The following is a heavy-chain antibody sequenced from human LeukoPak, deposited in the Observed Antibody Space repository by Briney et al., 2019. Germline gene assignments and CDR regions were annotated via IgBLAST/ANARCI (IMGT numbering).Heavy chain of an antibody. CDR3: ARKIAVAGTEWFDP. D-gene: IGHD6-19*01. V-gene: IGHV3-23*01. CDR2: ISGSGGST. J-gene: IGHJ5*02. CDR1: GFTFSSYA. Sequence: PPGGSLRLSCAASGFTFSSYAMSWVRQAPGEGLEWVSAISGSGGSTYYADSVKGRFTISRDNSKNTLYLQMNSLRAEDTAVYYCARKIAVAGTEWFDPWGQGTLVTVSS.